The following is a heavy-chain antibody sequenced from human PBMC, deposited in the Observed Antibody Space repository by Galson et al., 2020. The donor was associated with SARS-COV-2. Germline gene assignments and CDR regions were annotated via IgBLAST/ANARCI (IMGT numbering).Heavy chain of an antibody. V-gene: IGHV2-70*04. D-gene: IGHD3-9*01. CDR1: GFPLSTSGMR. CDR3: ARGYYDIVTGHYDALDI. Sequence: SGPTLAKPTQTLTLTCTFPGFPLSTSGMRVTWIRPPPGKALEWLARIDWDDDKFYSTSLKTRLTISKDTSKNQVVLTMTNMDPVDTATYYCARGYYDIVTGHYDALDIWGQGTMVTVSS. J-gene: IGHJ3*02. CDR2: IDWDDDK.